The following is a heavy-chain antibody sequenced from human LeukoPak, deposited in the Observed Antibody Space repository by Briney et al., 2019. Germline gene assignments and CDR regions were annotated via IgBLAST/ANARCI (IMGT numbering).Heavy chain of an antibody. J-gene: IGHJ4*02. V-gene: IGHV3-33*01. CDR3: TRAITNYFDY. CDR1: GFTFSSYG. D-gene: IGHD3-10*01. Sequence: GGSLRLSCAASGFTFSSYGMHWVRQAPGKGLEWVAGIWSDGKNKYYADSVKGRFTLSRDNSKTTVYLQMNSLRVEDTAMYYCTRAITNYFDYWGQGTLVTVSS. CDR2: IWSDGKNK.